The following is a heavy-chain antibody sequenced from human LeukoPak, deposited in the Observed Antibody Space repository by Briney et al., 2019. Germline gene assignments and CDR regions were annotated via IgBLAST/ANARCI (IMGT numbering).Heavy chain of an antibody. Sequence: EGSLRLSCAASGFTFSSYAMSWVRQAPGKGLEWVSAISGSGGSTYYADSVKGRFTISRDNSKNTLYLQMNSLRAEDTAVYYCAKAPRWFGELAEWGQGTLVTVSS. J-gene: IGHJ4*02. D-gene: IGHD3-10*01. V-gene: IGHV3-23*01. CDR2: ISGSGGST. CDR1: GFTFSSYA. CDR3: AKAPRWFGELAE.